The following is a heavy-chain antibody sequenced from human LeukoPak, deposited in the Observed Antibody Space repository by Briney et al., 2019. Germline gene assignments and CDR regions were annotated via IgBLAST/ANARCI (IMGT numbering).Heavy chain of an antibody. Sequence: GGSLRLSCAASGFTFDDYAMHWVRQPPGKGLEWVSGIGWNSAYIEYADSVKGRFTNSRDNAQNALYLQMNSLRDEDTAVYYCARDGDGYSQFDYWGQGTLVTVSS. CDR1: GFTFDDYA. CDR2: IGWNSAYI. J-gene: IGHJ4*02. CDR3: ARDGDGYSQFDY. D-gene: IGHD5-24*01. V-gene: IGHV3-9*01.